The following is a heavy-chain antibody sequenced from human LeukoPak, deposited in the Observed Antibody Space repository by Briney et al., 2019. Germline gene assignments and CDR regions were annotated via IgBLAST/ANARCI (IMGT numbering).Heavy chain of an antibody. V-gene: IGHV4-30-2*01. CDR2: IYHSGST. Sequence: PSETLPLTCTVSGGSISSYSWSWIRQPPGKGLEWIGYIYHSGSTYYNPSLKSRVTISVDRSKNQFSLKLSSVTAADTAVYYCARRTAGAIDYWGQGTLVTVSS. D-gene: IGHD2-21*02. CDR1: GGSISSYS. J-gene: IGHJ4*02. CDR3: ARRTAGAIDY.